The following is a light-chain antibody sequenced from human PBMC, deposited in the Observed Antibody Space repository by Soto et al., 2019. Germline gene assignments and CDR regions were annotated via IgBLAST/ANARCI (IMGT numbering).Light chain of an antibody. CDR1: QSVSGSY. CDR3: QQYGTSPPAYT. CDR2: GAS. Sequence: EIVLTQSPGTLSLSPGERVTLSCRASQSVSGSYLAWYQQKPGQAPRLLIYGASSRATGIPDRFSGSGFGTDFTLTISRLEPEDFAVYYCQQYGTSPPAYTFGQGTKLEIK. J-gene: IGKJ2*01. V-gene: IGKV3-20*01.